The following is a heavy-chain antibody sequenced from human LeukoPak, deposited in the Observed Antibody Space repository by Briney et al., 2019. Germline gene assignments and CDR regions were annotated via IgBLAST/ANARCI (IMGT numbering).Heavy chain of an antibody. CDR2: INAGNGNT. D-gene: IGHD3-10*02. CDR1: GYNFASHT. J-gene: IGHJ3*02. Sequence: GASVKVSCKASGYNFASHTIHWVRQAPGQSLEWMGWINAGNGNTKYSQKFQGRVTTSRDTSASTAYMELSSMRSEDTVVFYCARDRRYYVESGSDGCDTWGQGTMVTVSS. V-gene: IGHV1-3*01. CDR3: ARDRRYYVESGSDGCDT.